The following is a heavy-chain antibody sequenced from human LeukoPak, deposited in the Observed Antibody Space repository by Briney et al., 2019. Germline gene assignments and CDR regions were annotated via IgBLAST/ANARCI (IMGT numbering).Heavy chain of an antibody. J-gene: IGHJ4*02. CDR1: GGSFSSYY. Sequence: PSETLSLTCAVYGGSFSSYYWSWIRQPPGKGLEWIGEINHSGSTNYNPSLKSRVTISVDTSKNQFSLKLSSVTAADTAVYYCARGLPYYFDYWGQGTLVTVSS. V-gene: IGHV4-34*01. CDR3: ARGLPYYFDY. CDR2: INHSGST.